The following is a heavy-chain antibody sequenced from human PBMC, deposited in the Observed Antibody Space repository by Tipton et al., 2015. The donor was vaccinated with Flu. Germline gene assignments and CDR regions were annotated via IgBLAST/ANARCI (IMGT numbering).Heavy chain of an antibody. Sequence: TLSLTCTVSGDSISTSGYFWGWIRQSPGKGLEWIGNIYYSGTTYYNPSLKSRVTISIDASKNQFSLDLTSLTAADTAVYYCARDLWNDRRAYYYYGVDVWGQGTTVTVPS. J-gene: IGHJ6*02. CDR2: IYYSGTT. D-gene: IGHD1-1*01. CDR1: GDSISTSGYF. CDR3: ARDLWNDRRAYYYYGVDV. V-gene: IGHV4-39*07.